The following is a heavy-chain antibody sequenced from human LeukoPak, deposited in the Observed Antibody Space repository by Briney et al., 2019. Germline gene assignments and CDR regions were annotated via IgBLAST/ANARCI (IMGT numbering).Heavy chain of an antibody. CDR2: IRYDGSNK. CDR3: AKDWKQLLQGYFQH. J-gene: IGHJ1*01. V-gene: IGHV3-30*02. D-gene: IGHD5-18*01. CDR1: GFTFSSYG. Sequence: GGFLRLSCAASGFTFSSYGMHWVRQAPGKGLEWVAFIRYDGSNKYYADSVKGRFTISRDNSKNTLYLQMNSLRAEDTAVYYCAKDWKQLLQGYFQHWGQGTLVTVSS.